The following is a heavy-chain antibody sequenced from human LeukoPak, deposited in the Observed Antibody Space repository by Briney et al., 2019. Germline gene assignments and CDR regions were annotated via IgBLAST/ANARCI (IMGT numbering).Heavy chain of an antibody. CDR3: ATLPHGGTPFEY. J-gene: IGHJ4*01. CDR2: IYPGDSDT. V-gene: IGHV5-51*01. D-gene: IGHD1-1*01. Sequence: GESLKISCKGSGFNFNNVWIAWVRQMPGKGLEWMGTIYPGDSDTKYSPSLYGQVTISADTSINTAHLQWVSLKASDTASYYCATLPHGGTPFEYSAHGTPVTVSS. CDR1: GFNFNNVW.